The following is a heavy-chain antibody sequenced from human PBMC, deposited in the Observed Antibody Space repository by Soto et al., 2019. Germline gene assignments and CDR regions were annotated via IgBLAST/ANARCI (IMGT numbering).Heavy chain of an antibody. CDR2: ISAYNGNT. J-gene: IGHJ6*04. CDR3: CRKRPEYPFLAV. D-gene: IGHD2-2*01. V-gene: IGHV1-18*01. Sequence: GLEWMGWISAYNGNTNYAQKLQGRVTMTTDTSTSTAYMELSSLRSDETAVYYVCRKRPEYPFLAVWGNGTTVPVSP.